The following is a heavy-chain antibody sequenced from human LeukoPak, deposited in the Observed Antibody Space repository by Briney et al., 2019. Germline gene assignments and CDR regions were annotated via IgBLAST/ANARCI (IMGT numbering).Heavy chain of an antibody. CDR3: ASSRDGYNFIVDY. V-gene: IGHV4-39*01. J-gene: IGHJ4*02. D-gene: IGHD5-24*01. Sequence: SETLSLTCTVSGGSISSSSSYWGCIRQPPGKGLEWIGSIYYSGSTYYNPSLKSRVTISVETSKNQFSLKLSSVTAADTAVYYCASSRDGYNFIVDYWGQETLVTVSS. CDR1: GGSISSSSSY. CDR2: IYYSGST.